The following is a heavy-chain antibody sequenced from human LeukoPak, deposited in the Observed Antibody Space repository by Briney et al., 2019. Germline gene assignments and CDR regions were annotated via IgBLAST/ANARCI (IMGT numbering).Heavy chain of an antibody. CDR1: AYTFTSYG. J-gene: IGHJ4*02. D-gene: IGHD6-19*01. Sequence: ASVTVSCKASAYTFTSYGISWVRQPPGQGLEWMEWISAYNGNTNYAQKPQGRVTMTTDTSTSTAYMELRSLRSDDTAVYYCARESLSGFIDYWGQGTLVTVSS. V-gene: IGHV1-18*01. CDR3: ARESLSGFIDY. CDR2: ISAYNGNT.